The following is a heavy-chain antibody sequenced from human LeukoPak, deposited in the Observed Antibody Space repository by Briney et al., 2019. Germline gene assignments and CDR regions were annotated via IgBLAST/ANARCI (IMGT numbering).Heavy chain of an antibody. Sequence: GGSLRLSCAASGFTFSSYWMSWARQAPGKGLEWVANIKQDGSEKYYVDSVKGRFTISRDNAKNSLYLQMNSLRAEDTAVYYCARMDYGDYGGGNWFDPWGQGTLVTVSS. J-gene: IGHJ5*02. V-gene: IGHV3-7*01. CDR2: IKQDGSEK. CDR1: GFTFSSYW. D-gene: IGHD4-17*01. CDR3: ARMDYGDYGGGNWFDP.